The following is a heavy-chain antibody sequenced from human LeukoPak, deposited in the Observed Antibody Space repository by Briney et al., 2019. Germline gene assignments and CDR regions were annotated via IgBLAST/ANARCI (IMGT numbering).Heavy chain of an antibody. D-gene: IGHD2-2*02. CDR3: ARSRSSAIRS. Sequence: PSETLSLTCAVSGGSISSYYWSWVRQPPGKGLEWIGYIYDSGSTNYNPSPKSRVTISLDTSNNQFSLKLSSVAAADTAVYYCARSRSSAIRSWGQGTLVTVSS. CDR2: IYDSGST. V-gene: IGHV4-59*01. CDR1: GGSISSYY. J-gene: IGHJ4*02.